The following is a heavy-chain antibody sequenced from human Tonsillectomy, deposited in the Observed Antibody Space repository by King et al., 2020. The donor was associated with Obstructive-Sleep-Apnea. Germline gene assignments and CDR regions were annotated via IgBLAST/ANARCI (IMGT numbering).Heavy chain of an antibody. D-gene: IGHD5/OR15-5a*01. CDR2: LYYSGTT. V-gene: IGHV4-39*07. CDR3: SRHVYEFSGPRYEHY. Sequence: QLQESGPGLLKPSETLSLTCIVSGGSVSSSGFYWDWIRQSPGKGLEWIGSLYYSGTTYYNPSLKSRVTISLDTSTNHLSLKLTSVTAADTAVYYCSRHVYEFSGPRYEHYWGQGTLVTVSS. CDR1: GGSVSSSGFY. J-gene: IGHJ4*02.